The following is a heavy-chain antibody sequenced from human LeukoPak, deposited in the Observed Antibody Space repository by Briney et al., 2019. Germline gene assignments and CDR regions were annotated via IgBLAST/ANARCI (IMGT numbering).Heavy chain of an antibody. CDR3: ARFSGRN. J-gene: IGHJ4*02. Sequence: GGSLRLSCAASGFTFSSYAMSWVRQAPGKGLEWVSSITGSGGSTYYGDSVKGRFTISRDNAKNSLYLQMGSLRAEDTAVYYCARFSGRNWGQGTLVTVSS. D-gene: IGHD2-15*01. CDR2: ITGSGGST. CDR1: GFTFSSYA. V-gene: IGHV3-23*01.